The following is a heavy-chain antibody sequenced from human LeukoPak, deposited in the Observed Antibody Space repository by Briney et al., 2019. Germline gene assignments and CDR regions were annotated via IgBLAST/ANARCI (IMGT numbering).Heavy chain of an antibody. D-gene: IGHD5-18*01. Sequence: GGSLRLSCAASGFTFSSYAMSWVRQAPGEGLEWVSAISGSGGSTYYAVSVKGRFTISRDNSKNTLYLQMNSLRAEDTAVYYCAKGAGGGYSYGPVDYWGQGTLVTVSS. CDR2: ISGSGGST. J-gene: IGHJ4*02. V-gene: IGHV3-23*01. CDR1: GFTFSSYA. CDR3: AKGAGGGYSYGPVDY.